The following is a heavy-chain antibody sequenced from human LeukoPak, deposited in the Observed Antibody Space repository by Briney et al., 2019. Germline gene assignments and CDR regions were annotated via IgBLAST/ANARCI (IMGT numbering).Heavy chain of an antibody. V-gene: IGHV4-59*01. CDR1: GVSINSYY. D-gene: IGHD3-16*01. Sequence: QSSETLSLTCTVSGVSINSYYWSWIRQPPGKGLEWIGYIYYSGSTNYNPSLKSRVTISVDTSKNQFSLKLSSVTAADTAVYYCGRVRSVWGSTVFGWFDPWGQGTLVTVSS. CDR3: GRVRSVWGSTVFGWFDP. J-gene: IGHJ5*02. CDR2: IYYSGST.